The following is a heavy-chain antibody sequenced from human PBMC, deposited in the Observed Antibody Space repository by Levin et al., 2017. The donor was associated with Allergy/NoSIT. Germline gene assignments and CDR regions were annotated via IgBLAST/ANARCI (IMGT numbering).Heavy chain of an antibody. CDR1: GGSMSDYY. Sequence: SETLSLICSISGGSMSDYYWSWIRQSAGKRLEWIGRMYSSGNINHSGSINYNPSLKSRVTMSVDTSKNQFFLKLTSVTAADTAVYYCARDLWPDLWGQGTLVTVSS. V-gene: IGHV4-4*07. J-gene: IGHJ4*02. D-gene: IGHD3-16*01. CDR3: ARDLWPDL. CDR2: MYSSGNINHSGSI.